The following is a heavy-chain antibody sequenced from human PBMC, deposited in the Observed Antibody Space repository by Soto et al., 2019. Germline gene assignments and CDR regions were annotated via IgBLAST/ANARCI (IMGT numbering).Heavy chain of an antibody. CDR3: ARVGLGYCSGGSCYSGGFDY. CDR1: GGSISSGGYS. Sequence: QLQLQESGSGLVKPSQTLSLTCAVSGGSISSGGYSWSWIRQPPGKGLEWLGYIYHSGSTYYNPSLTSRVTISVDRSKNQFSLKLCTVTAADTAVYYCARVGLGYCSGGSCYSGGFDYWGQGTLVTVSS. V-gene: IGHV4-30-2*01. J-gene: IGHJ4*02. CDR2: IYHSGST. D-gene: IGHD2-15*01.